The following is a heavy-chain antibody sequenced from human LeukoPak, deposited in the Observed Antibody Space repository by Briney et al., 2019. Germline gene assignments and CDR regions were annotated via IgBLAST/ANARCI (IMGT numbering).Heavy chain of an antibody. CDR1: GFTVSSNY. CDR3: ARALNWADFDY. J-gene: IGHJ4*02. D-gene: IGHD1-1*01. CDR2: IYSGGST. Sequence: PGGSLRLSCAASGFTVSSNYMSWVXQAPGXGLEWVSVIYSGGSTYYADSVKGRFTISRDNSKNTLYLQMNSLRAEDTAVYYCARALNWADFDYWGQGTLVTVSS. V-gene: IGHV3-66*01.